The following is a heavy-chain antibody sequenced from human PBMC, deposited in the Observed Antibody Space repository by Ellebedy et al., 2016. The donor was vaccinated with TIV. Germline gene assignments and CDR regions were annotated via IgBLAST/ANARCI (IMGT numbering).Heavy chain of an antibody. J-gene: IGHJ6*03. Sequence: ASSVKVSCKTSGGTFSSYDISWVRQAPGQGLAWMGGIIPIFCTTTYAQKFQGRVTITADESTSTVYMELSSLRSEDTAVYYCARLVRVADYEDIFHYYYMDVWGKGTTVTVSS. V-gene: IGHV1-69*13. CDR2: IIPIFCTT. D-gene: IGHD2-15*01. CDR3: ARLVRVADYEDIFHYYYMDV. CDR1: GGTFSSYD.